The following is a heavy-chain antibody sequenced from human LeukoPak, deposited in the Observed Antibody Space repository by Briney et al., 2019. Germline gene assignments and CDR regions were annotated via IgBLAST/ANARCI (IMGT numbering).Heavy chain of an antibody. Sequence: QPGGSLRLSCAASGLTFSSYAMTWVRQAPGKGLEWVSAVSSSGGSTFYADSVKGRFTISRDNSKNTLYLQMNSLRAEDTAVYYCAKTSDYFDYWGQGTLVTVSS. CDR3: AKTSDYFDY. J-gene: IGHJ4*02. CDR1: GLTFSSYA. CDR2: VSSSGGST. V-gene: IGHV3-23*01.